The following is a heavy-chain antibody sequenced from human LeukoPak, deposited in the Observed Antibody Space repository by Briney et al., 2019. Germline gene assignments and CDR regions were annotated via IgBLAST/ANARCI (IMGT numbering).Heavy chain of an antibody. CDR1: GFTFSSYA. V-gene: IGHV3-30-3*01. D-gene: IGHD4-17*01. CDR2: ISYDGSNK. J-gene: IGHJ4*02. Sequence: GGSLRLSCAASGFTFSSYAMHWVRQAPGKGLEWVAVISYDGSNKYYADSVKGRFTISRDNAKNSLYLQMNSLRAEDTAVYYCASSDDYGDYRVDYWGQGTLVTVSS. CDR3: ASSDDYGDYRVDY.